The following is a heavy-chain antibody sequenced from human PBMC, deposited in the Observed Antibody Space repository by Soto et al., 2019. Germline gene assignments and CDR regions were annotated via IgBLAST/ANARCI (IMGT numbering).Heavy chain of an antibody. CDR1: GFTFSSYG. CDR3: AKDEDSSGYYSAPVN. Sequence: LRLSCAASGFTFSSYGMHWVRQAPGRGLEWVAVISYDGSNKYYADSVKGRFTISRDNSKNTLYLQMNSLRAEDTAVYYCAKDEDSSGYYSAPVNWGQGTLVTVSS. CDR2: ISYDGSNK. J-gene: IGHJ4*02. D-gene: IGHD3-22*01. V-gene: IGHV3-30*18.